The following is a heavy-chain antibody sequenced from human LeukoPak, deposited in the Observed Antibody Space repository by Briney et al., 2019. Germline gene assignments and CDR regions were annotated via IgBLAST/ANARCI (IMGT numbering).Heavy chain of an antibody. V-gene: IGHV3-30*02. CDR3: AKDGNYYDSSGYGDY. Sequence: GGSLRLSCAASGFTSSSYGMHWVRQAPGKGLEWVAFIRYDGSNKYYADSVKGRFTISRDNSKNTLYLQMNSLRAEDTAVYYCAKDGNYYDSSGYGDYWGQGTLVTVSS. J-gene: IGHJ4*02. CDR2: IRYDGSNK. D-gene: IGHD3-22*01. CDR1: GFTSSSYG.